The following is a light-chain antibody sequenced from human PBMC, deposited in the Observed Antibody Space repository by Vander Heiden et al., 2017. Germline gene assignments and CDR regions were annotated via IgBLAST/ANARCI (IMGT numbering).Light chain of an antibody. CDR3: QQYDSTPRLT. Sequence: DIVMTQSPDSLAVSLGERATINCKSSQSVLYSSNNKNYLAWYQQKPGQPPKLLIYWASTRESGVPDRFSGSGSGTDFTLTISSLQAEDVAVYYCQQYDSTPRLTFGGGTKVEIK. J-gene: IGKJ4*01. CDR1: QSVLYSSNNKNY. V-gene: IGKV4-1*01. CDR2: WAS.